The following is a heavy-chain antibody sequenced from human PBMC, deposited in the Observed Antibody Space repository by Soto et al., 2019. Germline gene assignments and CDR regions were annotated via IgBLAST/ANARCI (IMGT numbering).Heavy chain of an antibody. J-gene: IGHJ6*02. CDR2: ISGSDGTT. D-gene: IGHD3-10*01. Sequence: EVQLLESGGGLTQPGGSLRLSCAASGFIFSDYAMYWVRQAPGMGLEWVSVISGSDGTTYYADSVRGRFTMSRDNSRNTIYLQMMSLRAEDTAVYYCAKVIGGSESYWGGSHYYYALDVWGQGTTVTVSS. CDR3: AKVIGGSESYWGGSHYYYALDV. CDR1: GFIFSDYA. V-gene: IGHV3-23*01.